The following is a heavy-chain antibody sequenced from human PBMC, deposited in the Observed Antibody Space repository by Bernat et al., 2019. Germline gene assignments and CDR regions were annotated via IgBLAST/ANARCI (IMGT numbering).Heavy chain of an antibody. CDR1: SGSISSSSYY. Sequence: QLQLQESGPGLVKPSETLSLTCTVSSGSISSSSYYWGWIRQPPGKGLEWIGSIYYSGSTYYNASLKSRVTISVDTSKNQFSLKLSSVTAADTAVYYCARQRSSSWYSPFEYWGQGTLVTVSS. J-gene: IGHJ4*02. CDR2: IYYSGST. V-gene: IGHV4-39*01. CDR3: ARQRSSSWYSPFEY. D-gene: IGHD6-13*01.